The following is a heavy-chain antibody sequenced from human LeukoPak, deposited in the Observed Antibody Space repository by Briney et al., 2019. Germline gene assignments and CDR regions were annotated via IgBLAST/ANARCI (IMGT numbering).Heavy chain of an antibody. Sequence: ASVKVSCKASGYTFTGYYMHWVRQAPGQGLEWMGWINPNSGGTNYAQKFQGRVTITADKSTSTAYMELSSLRSEDTAVYYCASTRYSNYGQRGFYYGMDVWGQGTTVTVSS. J-gene: IGHJ6*02. CDR1: GYTFTGYY. V-gene: IGHV1-2*02. CDR3: ASTRYSNYGQRGFYYGMDV. D-gene: IGHD4-4*01. CDR2: INPNSGGT.